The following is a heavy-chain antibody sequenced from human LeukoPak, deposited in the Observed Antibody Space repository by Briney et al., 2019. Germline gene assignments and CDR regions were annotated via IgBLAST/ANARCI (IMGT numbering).Heavy chain of an antibody. CDR3: ARGADTGSYGSLVYFDC. D-gene: IGHD3-16*01. V-gene: IGHV1-18*01. J-gene: IGHJ4*02. CDR1: GYTFTSYG. Sequence: ASVKVSCKASGYTFTSYGISWVRQAPGQGLEWMGLISAYSGNTNFAQKLQGRVTMTTDTSTSTAYMELRSLRSDDTAVYFCARGADTGSYGSLVYFDCWGQGTLVTVSS. CDR2: ISAYSGNT.